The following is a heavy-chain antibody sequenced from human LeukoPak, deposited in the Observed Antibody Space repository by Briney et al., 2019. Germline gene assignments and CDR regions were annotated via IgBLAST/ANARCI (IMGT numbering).Heavy chain of an antibody. V-gene: IGHV3-23*01. CDR1: GFTFSSYA. CDR2: ISGSGGST. D-gene: IGHD3-3*01. Sequence: GGSLRLSCAASGFTFSSYAMSWVRQAPGKGLEWVSAISGSGGSTYYADSVKGRFTISRDNSKNTLYLQVNSLRAEDTAVYYCAKDRGPTRITIFGVVIAAVFDYWGQGTLVTVSS. CDR3: AKDRGPTRITIFGVVIAAVFDY. J-gene: IGHJ4*02.